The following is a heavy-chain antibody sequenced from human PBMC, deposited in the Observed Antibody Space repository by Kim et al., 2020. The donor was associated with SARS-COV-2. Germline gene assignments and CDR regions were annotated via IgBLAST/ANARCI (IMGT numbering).Heavy chain of an antibody. CDR2: MYHGGST. D-gene: IGHD3-10*01. CDR3: ARHSYYYASGSLNYFDP. J-gene: IGHJ5*02. CDR1: GGSISSSSYY. Sequence: SETLSLTCTVSGGSISSSSYYWGWIRQPPGKGLEWIGSMYHGGSTYYNPSLKSRVTFSVDTSKSQFSLKLASVTAADTAVYYCARHSYYYASGSLNYFDPWGQGTLVAVSS. V-gene: IGHV4-39*01.